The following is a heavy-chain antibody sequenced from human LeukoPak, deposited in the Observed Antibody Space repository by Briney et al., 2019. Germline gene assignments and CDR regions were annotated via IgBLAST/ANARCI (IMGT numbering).Heavy chain of an antibody. D-gene: IGHD6-19*01. Sequence: PSQTLSLTCTVSGGSISSYYWSWIRQPPGKGLEWIGYIYYSGSTNYNPSLKSRVTISVDTSKNQFSLKLSSVTAADTAVYYCAREAVAGTGIDYWGLGTLVTVSS. V-gene: IGHV4-59*01. CDR3: AREAVAGTGIDY. J-gene: IGHJ4*02. CDR2: IYYSGST. CDR1: GGSISSYY.